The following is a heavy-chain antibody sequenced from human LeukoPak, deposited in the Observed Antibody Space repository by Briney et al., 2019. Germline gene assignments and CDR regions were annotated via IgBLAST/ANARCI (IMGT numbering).Heavy chain of an antibody. CDR3: AKGSFYCSSNSCPQYYYYMDV. CDR2: ISGSGGST. D-gene: IGHD2-2*01. V-gene: IGHV3-23*01. CDR1: GFTFSSYA. J-gene: IGHJ6*03. Sequence: GGSLRLSCAASGFTFSSYAMSWVRQAPGKGLEWVSAISGSGGSTYYADFVKGRFTISRDDSRNALDLQMSSLRVEDTAVYYCAKGSFYCSSNSCPQYYYYMDVWGKGTTVTVSS.